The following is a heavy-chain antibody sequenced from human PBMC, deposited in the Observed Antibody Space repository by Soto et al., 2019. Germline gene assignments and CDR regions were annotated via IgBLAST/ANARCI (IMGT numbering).Heavy chain of an antibody. J-gene: IGHJ5*02. CDR3: ARDLRAVGMASRFDP. Sequence: QVQLVESGGGLVKPGGSLRLSCAASGFTFGDYYMTWIRQAPWKGLEWVSFIGNRGTGIYYADSVKGRFTIFRDNAKNSLYLQMNSLRAEDTAMYYCARDLRAVGMASRFDPWGQGTLVAVSS. D-gene: IGHD6-13*01. CDR1: GFTFGDYY. CDR2: IGNRGTGI. V-gene: IGHV3-11*01.